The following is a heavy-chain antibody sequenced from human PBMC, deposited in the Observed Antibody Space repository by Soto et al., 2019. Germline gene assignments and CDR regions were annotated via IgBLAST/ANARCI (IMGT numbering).Heavy chain of an antibody. CDR3: AKDGPGTYYYDSSGYYVADAFDI. D-gene: IGHD3-22*01. CDR2: ISGSGGST. V-gene: IGHV3-23*01. Sequence: PGGSLRLSCAASGFTFSSYAMSWVRQAPGKGLEWVSAISGSGGSTYYADSVKGRFTISRDNSKNTLYLQMNSLRAEDTAVYYCAKDGPGTYYYDSSGYYVADAFDIWGQGTMVTVSS. J-gene: IGHJ3*02. CDR1: GFTFSSYA.